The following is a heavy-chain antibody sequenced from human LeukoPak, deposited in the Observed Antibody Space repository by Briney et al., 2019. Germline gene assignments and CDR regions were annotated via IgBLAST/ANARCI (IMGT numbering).Heavy chain of an antibody. CDR3: ARGPSITMIVAEYDY. V-gene: IGHV3-21*01. Sequence: KPGGSLRLSCAASGFTFSSYSMNWVRQAPGKGLEWVSSISSSSSYIYYADSVKGRFTISRDNAKNSLYLQMNSLRAEDTAVYYCARGPSITMIVAEYDYWGQGTLVTVSS. CDR2: ISSSSSYI. J-gene: IGHJ4*02. D-gene: IGHD3-22*01. CDR1: GFTFSSYS.